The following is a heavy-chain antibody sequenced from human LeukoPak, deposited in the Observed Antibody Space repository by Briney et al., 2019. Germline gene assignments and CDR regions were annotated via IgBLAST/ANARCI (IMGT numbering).Heavy chain of an antibody. CDR2: ISYDGSNK. Sequence: GGSLRLSCAASGFTFSSYAMHWVRQAPGKGLEWVAVISYDGSNKYYADSVKGRFTISRDNSKNTLYLQMNSLRAEDTAVYYCARDSITIFGVVIPFDYWGQGTLVTVSS. V-gene: IGHV3-30-3*01. CDR1: GFTFSSYA. D-gene: IGHD3-3*01. CDR3: ARDSITIFGVVIPFDY. J-gene: IGHJ4*02.